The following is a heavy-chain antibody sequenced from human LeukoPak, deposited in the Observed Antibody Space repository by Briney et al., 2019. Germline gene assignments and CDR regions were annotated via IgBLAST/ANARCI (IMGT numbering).Heavy chain of an antibody. CDR1: GFTFDDYA. D-gene: IGHD2-8*01. Sequence: PGGSLRLSCAASGFTFDDYAMHWVQHAPGKGLEWVSGISWNSGTKGYADSVKGRFTISRDNAKNSLYLQMNSLRGEDAALYYCAVLHYYAMDVWGQGTTVTVSS. V-gene: IGHV3-9*01. CDR2: ISWNSGTK. CDR3: AVLHYYAMDV. J-gene: IGHJ6*02.